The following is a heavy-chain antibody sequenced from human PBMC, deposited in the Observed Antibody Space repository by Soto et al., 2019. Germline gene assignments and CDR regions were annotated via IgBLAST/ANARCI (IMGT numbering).Heavy chain of an antibody. CDR3: AREPIYIAVAGTYYYYGMYX. CDR1: GFTFSSYW. J-gene: IGHJ6*02. CDR2: INSDGSST. D-gene: IGHD6-19*01. V-gene: IGHV3-74*01. Sequence: GGSLRLSCAASGFTFSSYWMHWVRQAPGKGLVWVSRINSDGSSTSYADSVKGRFTISRDNAKNKLYLQMNSLRAEDTAVYYCAREPIYIAVAGTYYYYGMYXWGQVTTVTVS.